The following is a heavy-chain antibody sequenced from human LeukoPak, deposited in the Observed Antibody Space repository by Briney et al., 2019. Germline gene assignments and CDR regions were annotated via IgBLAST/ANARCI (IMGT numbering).Heavy chain of an antibody. CDR1: GFTFSSYY. CDR2: ISTSSSYI. J-gene: IGHJ1*01. Sequence: GGSLRLSCAASGFTFSSYYMYWVRQAPGKGLEWVSSISTSSSYIYSADSVKGRFTISRDNARNSLFLQMNNLRAEDTATHYCARDRSAYNNGGGELGHWGQGTLVTVSS. V-gene: IGHV3-21*06. CDR3: ARDRSAYNNGGGELGH. D-gene: IGHD3-10*01.